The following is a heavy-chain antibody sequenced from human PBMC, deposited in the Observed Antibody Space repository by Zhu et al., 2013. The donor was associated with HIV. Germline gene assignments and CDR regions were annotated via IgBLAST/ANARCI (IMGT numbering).Heavy chain of an antibody. CDR2: YLAPFDTS. J-gene: IGHJ2*01. Sequence: HVQLVQSGAEVKKPGSSVKVSCKASGGTFSNYAISWVRQVPGQGLEWMGGYLAPFDTSNSAPKFQGRVTFTGDKYTSTAYMELSSLGYEDTAIYYCASEIFYGYESFTTPNWYFNFWGLAPWSPSPQ. CDR3: ASEIFYGYESFTTPNWYFNF. CDR1: GGTFSNYA. V-gene: IGHV1-69*14. D-gene: IGHD5-12*01.